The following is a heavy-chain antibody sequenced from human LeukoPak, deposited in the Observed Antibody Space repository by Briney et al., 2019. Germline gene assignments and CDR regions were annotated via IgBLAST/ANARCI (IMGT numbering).Heavy chain of an antibody. Sequence: GGSLRLSCAASGFTFSSYAMSWVRQAPGKGLEWVSAISGSGGSTYYADSVKGRFTISRDNSKNTLYLQMNSLRAEDTAVYYCAKDHVLLWFGESPGPFDYWGQGTLVTVSS. J-gene: IGHJ4*02. CDR1: GFTFSSYA. V-gene: IGHV3-23*01. D-gene: IGHD3-10*01. CDR2: ISGSGGST. CDR3: AKDHVLLWFGESPGPFDY.